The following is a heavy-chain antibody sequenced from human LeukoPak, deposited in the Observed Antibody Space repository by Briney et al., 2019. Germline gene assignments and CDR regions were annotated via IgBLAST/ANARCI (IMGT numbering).Heavy chain of an antibody. CDR1: GFTFSNFW. Sequence: GGSLRLSCAASGFTFSNFWMHWVRQAPGKGLVWVSRINSDGSSTTHADSVRGRFTISRDNAKDTLYLQMNSLRAEDTAVYYCARGYFDSSGYPYLGYWGQGTLVTVSS. CDR3: ARGYFDSSGYPYLGY. V-gene: IGHV3-74*01. CDR2: INSDGSST. D-gene: IGHD3-22*01. J-gene: IGHJ4*02.